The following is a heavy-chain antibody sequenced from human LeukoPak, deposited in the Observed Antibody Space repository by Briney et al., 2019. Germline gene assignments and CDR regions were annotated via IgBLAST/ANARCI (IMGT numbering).Heavy chain of an antibody. Sequence: GGSLRLSCAASGFTFRSYGLHGVRQAPGKGVEWVAFIRYDGNNQHYPDSVKGRFTISRDNSKNTLDLQMNSLRAGDTAVYYCARDNDYYDSSTYYYHRPPALFDYWGQGTLVTISS. CDR2: IRYDGNNQ. J-gene: IGHJ4*02. CDR3: ARDNDYYDSSTYYYHRPPALFDY. CDR1: GFTFRSYG. V-gene: IGHV3-30*02. D-gene: IGHD3-22*01.